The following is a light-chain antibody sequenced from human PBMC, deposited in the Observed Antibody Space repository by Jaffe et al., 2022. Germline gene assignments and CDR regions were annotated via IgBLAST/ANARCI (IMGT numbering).Light chain of an antibody. CDR2: DVR. V-gene: IGLV2-14*03. CDR3: SSCTNSSTLDVL. J-gene: IGLJ2*01. CDR1: SSDVGGYNY. Sequence: QSALTQPASVSGSPGQSITISCTGTSSDVGGYNYVSWYQQHPGKAPKLILYDVRNRPSGVSNRFSGSKSGNTASLTISGLQAEDEADYYCSSCTNSSTLDVLFGGGTKLTVL.